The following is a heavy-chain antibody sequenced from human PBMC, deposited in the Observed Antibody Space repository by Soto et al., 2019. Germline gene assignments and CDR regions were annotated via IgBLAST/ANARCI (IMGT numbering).Heavy chain of an antibody. CDR1: GYTFTSYD. CDR2: MNPNSGNT. J-gene: IGHJ6*02. CDR3: ARAADYDFWSGYYAQSYYYGMDV. D-gene: IGHD3-3*01. Sequence: ASVKVCCKASGYTFTSYDINWVRQATGQGLEWMGWMNPNSGNTGYAQKFQGRVTMTRNTSISTAYMELSSLRSEDTAVYYCARAADYDFWSGYYAQSYYYGMDVWGQGTTVTVSS. V-gene: IGHV1-8*01.